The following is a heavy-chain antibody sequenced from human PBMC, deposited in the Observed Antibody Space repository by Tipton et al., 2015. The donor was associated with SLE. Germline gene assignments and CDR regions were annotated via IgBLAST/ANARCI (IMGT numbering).Heavy chain of an antibody. D-gene: IGHD6-25*01. V-gene: IGHV3-23*01. CDR3: ARDRAAQYYSYYYMDV. Sequence: SLRLSCVVSGFTFNIYAMSWVRQAPGKGLEWVSAISGSGGKTYYAESVKGRFTISRDNSKNTLYLQMNSLRVEDTAVYYCARDRAAQYYSYYYMDVWGKGTTVTISS. CDR2: ISGSGGKT. J-gene: IGHJ6*03. CDR1: GFTFNIYA.